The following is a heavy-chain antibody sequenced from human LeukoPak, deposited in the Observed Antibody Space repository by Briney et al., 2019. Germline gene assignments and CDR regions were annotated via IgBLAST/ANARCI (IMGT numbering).Heavy chain of an antibody. V-gene: IGHV3-7*03. CDR1: GFMFSSNW. Sequence: GGSLRLSCAASGFMFSSNWMSWVRLAPGKGLEWVANIKEDGTETYYVDSVKGRFTISRDNAKNSLYLQINSLRVEDTAVYYCAKEGRGLQTYWGQGTLVTVSS. CDR2: IKEDGTET. CDR3: AKEGRGLQTY. J-gene: IGHJ4*02. D-gene: IGHD5-24*01.